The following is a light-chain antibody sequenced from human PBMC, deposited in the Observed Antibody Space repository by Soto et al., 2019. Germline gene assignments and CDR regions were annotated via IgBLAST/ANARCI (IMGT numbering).Light chain of an antibody. CDR2: GAS. CDR1: QSVTSSF. V-gene: IGKV3-20*01. J-gene: IGKJ2*01. Sequence: ETVLTQSPGTLSLSPGERATLSCRASQSVTSSFLAWYQQKPGQAPRLLIYGASSRATDIPDRFSGSGSGTDFTLTISRLEPEDFAVYYCQQYGTSPPNTFGQGTKLEIK. CDR3: QQYGTSPPNT.